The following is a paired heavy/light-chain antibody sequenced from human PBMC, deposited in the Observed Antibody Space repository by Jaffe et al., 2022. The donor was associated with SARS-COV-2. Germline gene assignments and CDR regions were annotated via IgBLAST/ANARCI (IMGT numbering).Heavy chain of an antibody. CDR1: GGSISSYY. J-gene: IGHJ5*02. Sequence: QVQLQESGPGLVKPSETLSLTCTVSGGSISSYYWSWIRQPPGKGLEWIGYIYYSGSTNYNPSLKSRVTISVDTSKNQFSLKLSSVTAADTAVYYCAQMGYTIFGVVINNWFDPWGQGTLVTVSS. CDR3: AQMGYTIFGVVINNWFDP. D-gene: IGHD3-3*01. CDR2: IYYSGST. V-gene: IGHV4-59*01.
Light chain of an antibody. Sequence: QSALTQPASVSGSPGQSITISCTGTSSDVGGYNYVSWYQQHPGKAPKLMIYEVSNRPSGVPDRFSGSKSGNTASLTISGLQAEDEADYYCSSYTSSSSWVFGGGTKLTVL. CDR2: EVS. J-gene: IGLJ3*02. CDR3: SSYTSSSSWV. CDR1: SSDVGGYNY. V-gene: IGLV2-14*01.